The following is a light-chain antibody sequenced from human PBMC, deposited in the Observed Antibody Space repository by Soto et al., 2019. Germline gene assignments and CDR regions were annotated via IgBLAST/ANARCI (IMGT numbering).Light chain of an antibody. CDR1: QSLLYSSNNKNY. Sequence: DIVMTQSPDSRAVSLGERATINCKSSQSLLYSSNNKNYLAWYQQKPGQPPKLLIYWASTRESGVPDRFSGSGSVTDFTLTISSLQAEDVAVYYCQQYYSYPRTFGQGTKVEV. CDR2: WAS. V-gene: IGKV4-1*01. CDR3: QQYYSYPRT. J-gene: IGKJ1*01.